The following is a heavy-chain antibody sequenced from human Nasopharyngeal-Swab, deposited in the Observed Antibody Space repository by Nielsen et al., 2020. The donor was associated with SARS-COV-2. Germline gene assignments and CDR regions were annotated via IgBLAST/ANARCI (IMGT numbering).Heavy chain of an antibody. V-gene: IGHV1-8*01. J-gene: IGHJ6*02. D-gene: IGHD3-22*01. CDR3: ARALTPYYYDSSGYYYRASYYYYGTDV. Sequence: WVRQAPGQGLEWMGWMNPNSGNTGYAQKFQGRVTMTRNTSISTAYMELSSLRSEDTAVYYCARALTPYYYDSSGYYYRASYYYYGTDVWGQGTTVTVSS. CDR2: MNPNSGNT.